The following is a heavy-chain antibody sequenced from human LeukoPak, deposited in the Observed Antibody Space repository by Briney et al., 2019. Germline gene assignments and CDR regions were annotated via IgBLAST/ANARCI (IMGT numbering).Heavy chain of an antibody. CDR2: ISSSSSYI. CDR1: GFTFSSYS. Sequence: GGSLRLSCAASGFTFSSYSMNWVRQAPGKGLEWVSSISSSSSYIYYADSVKGRFTISRDNAKNSLYLQMNSLRAEDTAVYYCARDSRYYYGSGSDIYYFDYWGQGTLVTVSS. CDR3: ARDSRYYYGSGSDIYYFDY. V-gene: IGHV3-21*01. D-gene: IGHD3-10*01. J-gene: IGHJ4*02.